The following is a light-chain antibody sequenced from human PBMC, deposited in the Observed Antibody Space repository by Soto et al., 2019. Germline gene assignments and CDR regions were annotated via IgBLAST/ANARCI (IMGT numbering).Light chain of an antibody. CDR1: SSDVGGYNY. CDR3: ISYTSSFTYV. Sequence: QSALTQPACVSGSPGQSITISCTGTSSDVGGYNYVSWYQQRPGKAPKLIISDVSNRPSGVSDRFSASKSGNTASLTISGLQTEDEADYYCISYTSSFTYVFGTGTKLTVL. J-gene: IGLJ1*01. CDR2: DVS. V-gene: IGLV2-14*03.